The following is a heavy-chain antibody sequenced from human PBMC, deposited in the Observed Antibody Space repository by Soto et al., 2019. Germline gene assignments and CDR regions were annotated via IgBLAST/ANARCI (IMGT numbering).Heavy chain of an antibody. V-gene: IGHV4-31*03. CDR1: GGSISSGGYY. CDR2: IYYSGST. D-gene: IGHD3-10*01. J-gene: IGHJ5*02. Sequence: TSETLSLTCTVSGGSISSGGYYWSWIRQHPGKGLEWIGYIYYSGSTYYNPSLKSRVTISVDTSKNQFSLKLSSVTAADTAVYYCARGPPGESSKNWFDPWGQGTLVTVSS. CDR3: ARGPPGESSKNWFDP.